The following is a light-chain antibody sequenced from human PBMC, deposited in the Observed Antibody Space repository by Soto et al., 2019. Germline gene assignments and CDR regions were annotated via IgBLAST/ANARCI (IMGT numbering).Light chain of an antibody. Sequence: QSALTQPRSVSGSPGQSVTISCTGTRCDVGGYDYVSWYQQYPGKAPKLMIYDVIKRPSGVPDRFSGSKSGNTASLTISGLQAEDEADYYCCSYAGSYNVVFGGGTKLTVL. CDR2: DVI. CDR3: CSYAGSYNVV. V-gene: IGLV2-11*01. J-gene: IGLJ2*01. CDR1: RCDVGGYDY.